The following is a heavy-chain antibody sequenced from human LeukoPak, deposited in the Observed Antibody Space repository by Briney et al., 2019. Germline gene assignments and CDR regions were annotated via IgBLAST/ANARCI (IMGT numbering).Heavy chain of an antibody. V-gene: IGHV1-2*02. CDR3: ARGDDYNPDPLAH. Sequence: ASVKVSCKASGYTFTGYYMHWVRQAPGQGLEWMGWINPNSGGTNYAQKFQGRVTMTRDTSISTAYMELSRLRSGDTAVYYCARGDDYNPDPLAHWGQGTLVTVSS. D-gene: IGHD5-24*01. J-gene: IGHJ4*02. CDR2: INPNSGGT. CDR1: GYTFTGYY.